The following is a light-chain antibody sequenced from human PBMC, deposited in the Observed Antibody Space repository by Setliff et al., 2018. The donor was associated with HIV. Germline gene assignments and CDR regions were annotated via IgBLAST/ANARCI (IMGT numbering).Light chain of an antibody. J-gene: IGLJ1*01. Sequence: QSALTQPASVSGSPGQSITISCTGTSSDVGNYNLVSWYQQYPGKAPKLIIYDVTKRPSGVSNRFSGSKSGNTASLSISGLQAEDEADYYCSSYTSSTTYVFGSGTKVTVL. V-gene: IGLV2-14*02. CDR1: SSDVGNYNL. CDR2: DVT. CDR3: SSYTSSTTYV.